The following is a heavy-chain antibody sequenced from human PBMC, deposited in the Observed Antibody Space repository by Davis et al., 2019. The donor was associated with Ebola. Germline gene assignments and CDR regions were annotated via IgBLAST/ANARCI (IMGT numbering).Heavy chain of an antibody. Sequence: PGGSLRLSCKGSEYRFANYWIGWVRQTPGKGLEWMGMIYPGDSDTRYSPSFEGQVTISVDRSISTAYLQWSSLKASDTAMYYCARGPGGIAAAGPFDYWGQGTLVTVSS. V-gene: IGHV5-51*01. CDR3: ARGPGGIAAAGPFDY. CDR2: IYPGDSDT. J-gene: IGHJ4*02. D-gene: IGHD6-13*01. CDR1: EYRFANYW.